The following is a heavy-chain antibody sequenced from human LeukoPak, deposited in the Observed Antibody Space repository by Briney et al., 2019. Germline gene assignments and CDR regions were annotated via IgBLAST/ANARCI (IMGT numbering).Heavy chain of an antibody. V-gene: IGHV3-11*01. CDR2: ISSSGSTI. D-gene: IGHD5-18*01. J-gene: IGHJ3*02. CDR1: GFTFSDYY. Sequence: GGSLRLSCAASGFTFSDYYMSWIRQAPGKGLEWVSYISSSGSTIYYADSVKGRFTISRDNAKNSLYLQMNSLRADDTAVYYCAKTRTPMANHDAFDIWGQGTVVTVSS. CDR3: AKTRTPMANHDAFDI.